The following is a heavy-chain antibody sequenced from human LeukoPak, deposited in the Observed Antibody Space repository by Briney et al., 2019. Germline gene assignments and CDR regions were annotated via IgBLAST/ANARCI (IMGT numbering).Heavy chain of an antibody. CDR2: IIPIFGTA. CDR1: GGTFSSYA. V-gene: IGHV1-69*13. Sequence: ASVKVSCKASGGTFSSYAISWVRQAPGQGLEWMGGIIPIFGTANYAQKFQGRVTITADESTSTAYMELSSLRSEDTAVYYCARAPIVGATTNPFDYWGQGTLVIVSS. CDR3: ARAPIVGATTNPFDY. J-gene: IGHJ4*02. D-gene: IGHD1-26*01.